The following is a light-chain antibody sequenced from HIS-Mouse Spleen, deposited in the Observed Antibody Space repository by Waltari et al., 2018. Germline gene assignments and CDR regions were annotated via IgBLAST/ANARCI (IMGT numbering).Light chain of an antibody. V-gene: IGKV1-13*02. J-gene: IGKJ5*01. Sequence: ASQLTQSPSSLSVSVGDSVTITCRASQGISSALAWYQQKPGKAPNILIYDAYSLESGVPSRLSGSGSGTDFTLTISSLQPEDFATYYCQQFNSYPVTFGQGTRLEIK. CDR2: DAY. CDR1: QGISSA. CDR3: QQFNSYPVT.